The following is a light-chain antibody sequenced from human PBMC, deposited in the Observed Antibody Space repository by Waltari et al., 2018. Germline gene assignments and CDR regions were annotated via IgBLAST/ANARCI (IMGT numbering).Light chain of an antibody. V-gene: IGKV1-39*01. CDR3: QQSYSALYT. CDR1: QSISGY. Sequence: DIQMTQSPSSLSASVGDRVTITCRASQSISGYLNWFQQKPGKAPNLLIYSASTLQSGVPSRFSGSGSGTDFTLTISSLQPEDFATYYCQQSYSALYTFGQGTKVEIK. CDR2: SAS. J-gene: IGKJ2*01.